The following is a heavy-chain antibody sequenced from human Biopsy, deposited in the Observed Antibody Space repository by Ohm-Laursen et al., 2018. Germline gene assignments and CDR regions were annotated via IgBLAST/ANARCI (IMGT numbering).Heavy chain of an antibody. Sequence: SETLSLTCIVSGGPIDSYYWSWIRQPPGKALEWIGYIYFTGRTSYNPSLKSRVPMSVNTSKKQFSLRLGSVTAADTTVYYCASAGYNPDWNFDLWGRGTRVTVSS. CDR1: GGPIDSYY. CDR3: ASAGYNPDWNFDL. V-gene: IGHV4-59*12. J-gene: IGHJ2*01. D-gene: IGHD5-24*01. CDR2: IYFTGRT.